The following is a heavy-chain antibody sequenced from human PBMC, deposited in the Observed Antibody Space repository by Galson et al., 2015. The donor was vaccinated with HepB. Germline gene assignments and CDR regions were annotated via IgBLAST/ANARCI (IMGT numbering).Heavy chain of an antibody. J-gene: IGHJ5*02. CDR2: ISPDGSNK. D-gene: IGHD3-3*01. Sequence: LRLSCAASGFTFSAYGMQWVRQAPGKGLEWVAVISPDGSNKCYGDSVKGRFTISRDNSKNTLYLQMNSLRAEDTAVYYCAKSRYYDFWGGYDAWGQGTLVTVSS. CDR1: GFTFSAYG. CDR3: AKSRYYDFWGGYDA. V-gene: IGHV3-30*18.